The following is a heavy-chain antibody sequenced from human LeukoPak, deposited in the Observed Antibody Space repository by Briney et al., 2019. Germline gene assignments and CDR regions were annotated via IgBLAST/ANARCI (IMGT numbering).Heavy chain of an antibody. V-gene: IGHV3-21*01. D-gene: IGHD1-26*01. CDR2: ISSRSTYT. CDR1: GFTFSSYS. Sequence: GGSLRLSCAASGFTFSSYSMNWVRQAPGKGLEWVSSISSRSTYTYYADSVKGRFTISRDNAKNSLYLQMNSLRAEDTAVYYCARDVALGASTDYFDYWGQGTLIAVSS. CDR3: ARDVALGASTDYFDY. J-gene: IGHJ4*02.